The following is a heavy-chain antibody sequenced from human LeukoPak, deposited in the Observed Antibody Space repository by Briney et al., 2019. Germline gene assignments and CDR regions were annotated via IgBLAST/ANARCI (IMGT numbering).Heavy chain of an antibody. V-gene: IGHV3-20*04. D-gene: IGHD3-3*01. CDR2: INWNGGST. CDR1: GFTFDDYG. CDR3: ARLRYNDFWSGSWKFYYSMDV. J-gene: IGHJ6*03. Sequence: GGSLRLSCAASGFTFDDYGMSWVRQAPGKGLEWVSGINWNGGSTGYADSVKGRFTISRDNAKSSLYLQMNSLRAEDTALYYCARLRYNDFWSGSWKFYYSMDVWGKGTTVTVSS.